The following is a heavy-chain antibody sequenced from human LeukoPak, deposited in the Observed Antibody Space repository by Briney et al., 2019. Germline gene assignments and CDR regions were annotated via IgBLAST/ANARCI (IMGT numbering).Heavy chain of an antibody. CDR3: ARSPELGYYYYMDV. CDR1: GGSISSYY. Sequence: PSETLSLTCTVSGGSISSYYWSWIRQPPGKGLEWIGYIYTSGSTNYNPSLKSRVTISVDTSKNQFSLKLSSMTAADTAVYYCARSPELGYYYYMDVWGKGTTVTVSS. D-gene: IGHD3-10*01. CDR2: IYTSGST. V-gene: IGHV4-4*09. J-gene: IGHJ6*03.